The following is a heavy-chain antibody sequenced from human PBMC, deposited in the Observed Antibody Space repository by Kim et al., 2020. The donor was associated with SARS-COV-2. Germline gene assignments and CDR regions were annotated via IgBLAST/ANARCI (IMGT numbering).Heavy chain of an antibody. CDR2: ISSSGSTI. CDR3: ARKSGLTGTYYFDY. Sequence: GGSLRLSCAASGFTFNSYEMNWVRQAPGKGLEWVSYISSSGSTIYYADSVKGRFTISRDNAKNSLYLQMNSLRAEDTAVYYCARKSGLTGTYYFDYWGQGTLVTVSS. D-gene: IGHD3-10*01. J-gene: IGHJ4*02. V-gene: IGHV3-48*03. CDR1: GFTFNSYE.